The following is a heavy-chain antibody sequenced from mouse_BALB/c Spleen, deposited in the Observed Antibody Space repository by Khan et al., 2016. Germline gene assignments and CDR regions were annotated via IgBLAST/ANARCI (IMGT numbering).Heavy chain of an antibody. V-gene: IGHV3-2*02. CDR2: ISYSGST. J-gene: IGHJ3*01. CDR3: SRSSNYGNSPAWFAY. D-gene: IGHD1-1*01. CDR1: GYSITSDYA. Sequence: QLEESGPGLVKPSQSLSLTCTVTGYSITSDYAWNWIRQFPGNKLEWMGYISYSGSTSYNPSLTSRISITRDTSKNQFFLQLNSVATEDTATYDCSRSSNYGNSPAWFAYWGQGTLVTVSA.